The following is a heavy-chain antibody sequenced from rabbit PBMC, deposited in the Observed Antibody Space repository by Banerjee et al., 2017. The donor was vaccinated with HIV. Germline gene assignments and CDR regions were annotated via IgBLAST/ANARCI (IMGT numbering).Heavy chain of an antibody. J-gene: IGHJ6*01. CDR1: GFSFSSSYW. V-gene: IGHV1S40*01. CDR3: ARTGAGGYLYGMDL. Sequence: QSLEESGGDLVKPGASLTLTCTASGFSFSSSYWICWVRQAPGKGLELIACVYAGSSGSTYHAGGAKGRFPISKPSSSTGPLQMTSLPAADTAPYFGARTGAGGYLYGMDLWGPGTLVTAS. D-gene: IGHD1-1*01. CDR2: VYAGSSGST.